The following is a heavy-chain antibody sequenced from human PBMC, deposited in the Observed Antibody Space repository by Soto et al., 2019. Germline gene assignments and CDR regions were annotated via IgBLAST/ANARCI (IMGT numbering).Heavy chain of an antibody. V-gene: IGHV4-59*01. D-gene: IGHD2-2*01. CDR1: GGSISSYY. Sequence: PSETLSLTCTVSGGSISSYYWSWIRQPPGKGLEWIGYIYYSGSTNYNPSLKSRVTISVDTSKNQFSLKLSSVTAADTAVYYCARDLGLRRYCSSTSCYDYYYGMDVWGQGTTVPVSS. J-gene: IGHJ6*02. CDR3: ARDLGLRRYCSSTSCYDYYYGMDV. CDR2: IYYSGST.